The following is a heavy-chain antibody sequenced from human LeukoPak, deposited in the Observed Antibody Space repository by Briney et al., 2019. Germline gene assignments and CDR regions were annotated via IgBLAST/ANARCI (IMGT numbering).Heavy chain of an antibody. V-gene: IGHV3-23*01. CDR2: ITANGGTT. D-gene: IGHD6-13*01. J-gene: IGHJ5*02. CDR3: AKDQVAAPSRWTLGDWFDP. CDR1: GFTFSNYA. Sequence: SGGSLRLSCAASGFTFSNYAMTWVRQAPGKGLEWVSGITANGGTTYYADSVMGRFTISRDNSKNTLFLQMNSLRVEDTAVYYCAKDQVAAPSRWTLGDWFDPWGQGALVTVSP.